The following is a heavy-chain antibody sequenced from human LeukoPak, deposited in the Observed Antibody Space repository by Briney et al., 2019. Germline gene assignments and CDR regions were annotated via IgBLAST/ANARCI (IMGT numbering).Heavy chain of an antibody. D-gene: IGHD3-3*01. J-gene: IGHJ4*02. CDR1: GFTFSSYS. V-gene: IGHV3-48*04. CDR3: ARQYYDFWSGDYYFDY. Sequence: GGSLRLSCAASGFTFSSYSMNWVRQAPGKGLEWVSYISSSSSTIYYADSVKGRFTISRDNAKNSLYLQMNSLRAEDTALYYCARQYYDFWSGDYYFDYWGQGTLVTVSS. CDR2: ISSSSSTI.